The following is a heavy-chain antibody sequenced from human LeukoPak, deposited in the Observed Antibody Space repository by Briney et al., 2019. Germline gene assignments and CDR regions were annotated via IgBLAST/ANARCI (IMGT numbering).Heavy chain of an antibody. D-gene: IGHD6-13*01. V-gene: IGHV3-30*02. Sequence: PGGSLRLSCAASGFTFSSFGIHWVRQAPGKGLEWVAFIRYDGGNKYYADSVKGRFTISRDNSKNTLYLQMNSLRAEDTAVYYCARGISIAAAGTASFDYWGQGTLVTVSS. J-gene: IGHJ4*02. CDR1: GFTFSSFG. CDR2: IRYDGGNK. CDR3: ARGISIAAAGTASFDY.